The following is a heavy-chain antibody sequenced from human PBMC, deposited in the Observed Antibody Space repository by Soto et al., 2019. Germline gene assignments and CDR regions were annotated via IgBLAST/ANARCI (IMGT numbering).Heavy chain of an antibody. J-gene: IGHJ3*02. Sequence: TLSLTCTVSGGSISSYYWSWIRQPPGKGLEWIGYIYYSGSTNYNPSLKSRVTISVDTSKNQFSLKLSSVTAADTAVYYCAKNYGNASDIWGQGTMVTVSS. CDR3: AKNYGNASDI. CDR2: IYYSGST. V-gene: IGHV4-59*01. CDR1: GGSISSYY. D-gene: IGHD3-10*01.